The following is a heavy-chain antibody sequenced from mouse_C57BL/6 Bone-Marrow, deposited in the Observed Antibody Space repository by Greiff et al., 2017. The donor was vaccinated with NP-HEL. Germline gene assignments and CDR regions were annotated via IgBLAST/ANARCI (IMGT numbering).Heavy chain of an antibody. CDR2: INSDGSAI. V-gene: IGHV11-2*01. Sequence: EVMLVETGGGLVQPGGSRGLSCEGSGFTFSGFWMSWVRQTPGKTLEWIGDINSDGSAINYAPSIKDRFTIFRDKDKSTLYLQMSNVGSEDTATYFCMRYGNYWYFDVWGTGTTVTVSS. D-gene: IGHD2-1*01. CDR3: MRYGNYWYFDV. J-gene: IGHJ1*03. CDR1: GFTFSGFW.